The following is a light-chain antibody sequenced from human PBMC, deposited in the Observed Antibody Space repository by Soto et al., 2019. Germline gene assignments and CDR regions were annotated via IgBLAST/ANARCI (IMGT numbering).Light chain of an antibody. J-gene: IGLJ1*01. CDR2: EGS. CDR1: SSDVGSYNL. V-gene: IGLV2-23*01. Sequence: QSALTQPASVSGSPGQSITISCTGTSSDVGSYNLVSWYQQHPGKAPKLMIYEGSKRLSGVSNRFSGSKSGNSASLTISGLQAEDEADYYCCSYAGGSTYVFATGTKVTVL. CDR3: CSYAGGSTYV.